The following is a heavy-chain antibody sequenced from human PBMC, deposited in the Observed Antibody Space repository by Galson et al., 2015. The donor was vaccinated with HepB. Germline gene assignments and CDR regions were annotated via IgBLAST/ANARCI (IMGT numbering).Heavy chain of an antibody. Sequence: SLRLSCAASGFTFSSYAMHWVRQAPGKGLEWVAIISYDGSNEYHADSVRGRFTISRDNSKNTLYLQMNSLRADDTSVYYCARGERPPSTLDYWGQGTLVTVSS. V-gene: IGHV3-30-3*01. CDR3: ARGERPPSTLDY. D-gene: IGHD3-16*01. CDR2: ISYDGSNE. J-gene: IGHJ4*02. CDR1: GFTFSSYA.